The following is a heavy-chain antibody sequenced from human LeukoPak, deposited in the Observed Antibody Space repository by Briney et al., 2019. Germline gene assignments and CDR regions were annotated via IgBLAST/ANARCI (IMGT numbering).Heavy chain of an antibody. CDR3: AKSHHYDSSGYLLGY. V-gene: IGHV3-30*18. J-gene: IGHJ4*02. D-gene: IGHD3-22*01. Sequence: PGRSLRLSCAASGFTFSSYGMHWVRQAPGKGLEWVAVISYDGGNKYYADSVKGRFTISRDNSKNTLYLQMNSLRAEDTAVYYCAKSHHYDSSGYLLGYWGQGTLVTVSS. CDR1: GFTFSSYG. CDR2: ISYDGGNK.